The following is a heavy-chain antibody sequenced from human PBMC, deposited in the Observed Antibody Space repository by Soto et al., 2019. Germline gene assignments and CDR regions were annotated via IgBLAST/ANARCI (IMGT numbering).Heavy chain of an antibody. Sequence: PGWSLRLSCASSVFTFNTYAMRWVRQAPGQGLEWVSAISGSGFSTYYADSVKGRFSISSDSSKNTLFLQTNSLRADDTAVYFCATFTFGRPFDTWGQGTMVTVSS. CDR1: VFTFNTYA. CDR2: ISGSGFST. J-gene: IGHJ3*02. CDR3: ATFTFGRPFDT. V-gene: IGHV3-23*01. D-gene: IGHD3-16*01.